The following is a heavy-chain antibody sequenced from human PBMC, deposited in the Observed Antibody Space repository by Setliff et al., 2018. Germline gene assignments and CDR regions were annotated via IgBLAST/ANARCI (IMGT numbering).Heavy chain of an antibody. D-gene: IGHD3-22*01. CDR2: ISPHTGVT. CDR1: GYPLTAYY. V-gene: IGHV1-2*06. J-gene: IGHJ4*02. Sequence: ASVKISCKASGYPLTAYYIHWVRQAPGQGLEWMGRISPHTGVTNYAQKFQGRVAMTRDTSINTAYMELSTLRYDDTALYYCARVPQEALYYYDRGPYIDYWGQGTLVTVSS. CDR3: ARVPQEALYYYDRGPYIDY.